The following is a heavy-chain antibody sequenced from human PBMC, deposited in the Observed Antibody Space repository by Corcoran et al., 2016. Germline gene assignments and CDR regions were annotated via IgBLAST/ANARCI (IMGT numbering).Heavy chain of an antibody. J-gene: IGHJ4*02. CDR1: GFTFSSYG. CDR2: IWYDGSNK. D-gene: IGHD6-13*01. V-gene: IGHV3-33*01. Sequence: QVQLVESGGGVVQPGRSLRLSCAASGFTFSSYGMHWVRQAPGKGLEWVAVIWYDGSNKYYADSVKGRFTIFRDNSKNTLYLQMNSLRAEDTAVYYCARDMRIAAAGLFDYWGQGTLVTVSS. CDR3: ARDMRIAAAGLFDY.